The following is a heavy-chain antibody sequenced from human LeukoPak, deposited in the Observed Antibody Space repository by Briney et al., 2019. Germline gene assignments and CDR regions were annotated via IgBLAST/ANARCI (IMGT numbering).Heavy chain of an antibody. CDR2: IHGDNGDT. CDR1: GYSFTDYS. V-gene: IGHV1-3*01. CDR3: ARVRGYSAFGP. J-gene: IGHJ4*02. D-gene: IGHD5-12*01. Sequence: GASVKVSCKASGYSFTDYSLQWVRQAPGQRLEWMGWIHGDNGDTKYSQKFQGRLTITRDPSANTAYLDLSRLESEDTAFYYCARVRGYSAFGPRGQGTLVTVSS.